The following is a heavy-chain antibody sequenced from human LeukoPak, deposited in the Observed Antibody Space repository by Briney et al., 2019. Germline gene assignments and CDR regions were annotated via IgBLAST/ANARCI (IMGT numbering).Heavy chain of an antibody. V-gene: IGHV4-31*03. CDR2: IYYSGST. D-gene: IGHD1-26*01. J-gene: IGHJ5*02. CDR1: GGSISSGGYY. CDR3: ARGKVGATNWFDP. Sequence: PSETLSLTCTVSGGSISSGGYYWSWIRQHPGKGLEWIGYIYYSGSTYYNPSLKSRVTISVDTSKNQFSLKLSSVTAADTAVYYCARGKVGATNWFDPWGQGTLVTVSS.